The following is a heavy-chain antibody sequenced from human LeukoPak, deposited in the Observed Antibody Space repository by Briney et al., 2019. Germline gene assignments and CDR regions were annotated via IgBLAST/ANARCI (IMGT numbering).Heavy chain of an antibody. Sequence: PSETLSLTCTVSGGSISSGSYYWSWIRQPAGKGLEWIGRIYTSGSTNYNPSLKSRVTISVDTSKNQFSLKLSSVTAADTAVYYCAREGYCSSTSCAFDYWGQGTLVTVSS. D-gene: IGHD2-2*01. J-gene: IGHJ4*02. CDR2: IYTSGST. V-gene: IGHV4-61*02. CDR1: GGSISSGSYY. CDR3: AREGYCSSTSCAFDY.